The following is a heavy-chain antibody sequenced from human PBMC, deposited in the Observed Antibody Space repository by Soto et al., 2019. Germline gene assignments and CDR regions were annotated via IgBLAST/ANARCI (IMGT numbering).Heavy chain of an antibody. V-gene: IGHV3-66*01. D-gene: IGHD1-26*01. Sequence: PGGSLRLSCAASGFTVSSNYMSWVRQAPGKGLEWVSVIYSGGSTYYADSVKGRFTISRDNSKNTLYLQMNSLRAEDTAVYYCARGDGSYFSFGFDPWGQGTLVTVSS. CDR2: IYSGGST. CDR1: GFTVSSNY. J-gene: IGHJ5*02. CDR3: ARGDGSYFSFGFDP.